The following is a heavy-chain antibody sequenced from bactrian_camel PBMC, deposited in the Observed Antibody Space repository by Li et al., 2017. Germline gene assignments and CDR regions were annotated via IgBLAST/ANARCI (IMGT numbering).Heavy chain of an antibody. V-gene: IGHV3S54*01. Sequence: HVQLVESGGGSVQAGGSLRLSCEVSGSIDGTNCIGWFRQYPGKEREGVAAIVTLGGTTYYADSVTGRFTISQDNAKKTTYLQMDQLKTEDTAIYYCAAGWSYGVGTLLRRHYDYWGQGTQ. D-gene: IGHD5*01. CDR2: IVTLGGTT. CDR3: AAGWSYGVGTLLRRHYDY. CDR1: GSIDGTNC. J-gene: IGHJ4*01.